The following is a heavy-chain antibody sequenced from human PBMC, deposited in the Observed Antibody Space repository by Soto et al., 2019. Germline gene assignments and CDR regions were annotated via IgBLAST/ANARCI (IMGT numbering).Heavy chain of an antibody. CDR1: GGTFSSYA. J-gene: IGHJ5*02. CDR2: IIPIFGTA. Sequence: QVQLVQSGAEVKKPGSAVKVSCTASGGTFSSYAISWVRQAPGKGLEWIGVIIPIFGTANYAQTFQGRVTITEDESPSTSYMELSSLKSEDTAVYYCARERDSSSWYAPDNWFDPWGQGTLVTVSS. V-gene: IGHV1-69*01. D-gene: IGHD6-13*01. CDR3: ARERDSSSWYAPDNWFDP.